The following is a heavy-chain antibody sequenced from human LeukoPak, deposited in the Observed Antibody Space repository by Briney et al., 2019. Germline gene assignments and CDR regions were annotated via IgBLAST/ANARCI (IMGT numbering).Heavy chain of an antibody. J-gene: IGHJ4*02. V-gene: IGHV3-23*01. CDR1: GFTFSSYA. CDR3: AKDPGTVTPFDY. Sequence: GGSLRLTCAASGFTFSSYAMNWVRQAPGKGRHWVSAISGSGGSTYYADSVKGRFTISRDNSKNTLYLQMNSLRAEGTAVYYCAKDPGTVTPFDYWGQGTLVTVSS. D-gene: IGHD4-17*01. CDR2: ISGSGGST.